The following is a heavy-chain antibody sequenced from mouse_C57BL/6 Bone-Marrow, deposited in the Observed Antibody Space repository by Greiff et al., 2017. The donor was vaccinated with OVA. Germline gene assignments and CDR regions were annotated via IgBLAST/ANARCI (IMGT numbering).Heavy chain of an antibody. V-gene: IGHV14-4*01. Sequence: EVKVEESGAELVRPGASVKLSCTASGFNIKDDYMHWVKQRPEQGLEWIGWIDPENGDTEYASKFQGKATITADTSSNTAYLQLSSLTSEDTAVYYCTTVFFDYWGQGTTLTVSS. CDR2: IDPENGDT. J-gene: IGHJ2*01. CDR1: GFNIKDDY. CDR3: TTVFFDY.